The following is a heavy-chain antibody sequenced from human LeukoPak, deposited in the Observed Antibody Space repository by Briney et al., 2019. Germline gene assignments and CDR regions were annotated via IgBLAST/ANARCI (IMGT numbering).Heavy chain of an antibody. CDR3: ARHKVYVISWFDP. D-gene: IGHD5/OR15-5a*01. CDR2: IDHSGNT. CDR1: GYSISTAYY. V-gene: IGHV4-38-2*01. J-gene: IGHJ5*02. Sequence: PSETLSLTCAVSGYSISTAYYWGWIRQPPGKGLEWIGSIDHSGNTHYNPSLKNRVTISVDTSKNHFSLKLSAVIAADTAVYYCARHKVYVISWFDPWGQGTLVTVSS.